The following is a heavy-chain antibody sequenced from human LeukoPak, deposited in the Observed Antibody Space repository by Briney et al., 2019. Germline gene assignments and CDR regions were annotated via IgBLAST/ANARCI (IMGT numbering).Heavy chain of an antibody. CDR3: ARGGLGGITAYSNYLFDY. V-gene: IGHV4-59*08. CDR2: IYYSGST. CDR1: SGSISNFY. J-gene: IGHJ4*02. D-gene: IGHD4-11*01. Sequence: SETLSLTCTVSSGSISNFYWSWIRQPPGKGLEWIGYIYYSGSTNYNPSLKSRVTISVDTSKNQFSLKLTSVTAADTAVYYCARGGLGGITAYSNYLFDYWGQGTLVTVSS.